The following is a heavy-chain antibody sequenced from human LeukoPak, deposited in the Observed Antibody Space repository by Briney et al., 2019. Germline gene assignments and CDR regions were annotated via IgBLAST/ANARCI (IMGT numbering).Heavy chain of an antibody. CDR1: GFTFSDYY. V-gene: IGHV3-11*01. CDR3: ARAGLPSGYYYYYYGMDV. CDR2: IGSSGSTI. D-gene: IGHD3-22*01. J-gene: IGHJ6*02. Sequence: GGSLRLSCAASGFTFSDYYMSWIRQAPGKGLEWVSYIGSSGSTIYYADSVKGRFTISRDNAKNSLYLQMNSLRAEDTAVYYCARAGLPSGYYYYYYGMDVWGQGTTVTVSS.